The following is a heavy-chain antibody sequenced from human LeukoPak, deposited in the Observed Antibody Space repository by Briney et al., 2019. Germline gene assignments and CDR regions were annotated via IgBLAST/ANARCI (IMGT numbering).Heavy chain of an antibody. V-gene: IGHV1-24*01. CDR3: ATVLRYSSSWYSFDY. D-gene: IGHD6-13*01. CDR2: FDPGDAET. Sequence: ASVKVSCKVSGYTLTELSMHWVRQAPGQRLEGRGGFDPGDAETIYAQKFQGRVTMTEDTSTDTAYMELSSLRSEDTAVYYCATVLRYSSSWYSFDYWGQGTLVTVSS. CDR1: GYTLTELS. J-gene: IGHJ4*02.